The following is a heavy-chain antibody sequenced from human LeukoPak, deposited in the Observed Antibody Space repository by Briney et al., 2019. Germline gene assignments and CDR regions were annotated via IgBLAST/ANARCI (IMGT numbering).Heavy chain of an antibody. CDR2: ISYDGSNK. Sequence: GRSLRLSCAASGFTFSSYGMHWVRQAPGKGLEWVAVISYDGSNKYYADSVKGRFTISRDNSKNTLYLQMNSLRAEDTAVYYCAKGLVPFDYWGQGTLVTVSS. D-gene: IGHD2-8*01. CDR1: GFTFSSYG. V-gene: IGHV3-30*18. J-gene: IGHJ4*02. CDR3: AKGLVPFDY.